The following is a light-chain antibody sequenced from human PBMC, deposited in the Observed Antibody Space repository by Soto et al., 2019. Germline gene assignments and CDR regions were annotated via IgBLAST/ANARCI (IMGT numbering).Light chain of an antibody. CDR3: QHYSNYPWT. J-gene: IGKJ1*01. CDR1: QYISRW. V-gene: IGKV1-5*03. CDR2: KAS. Sequence: DIQMTQSPSTLSASLGDRVTITCRASQYISRWLAWYQQKPGKAPKLLIYKASSLESGVPSRFSGSGSGTEFTLTISSLQPDDFATYYCQHYSNYPWTFGQGTKVEIK.